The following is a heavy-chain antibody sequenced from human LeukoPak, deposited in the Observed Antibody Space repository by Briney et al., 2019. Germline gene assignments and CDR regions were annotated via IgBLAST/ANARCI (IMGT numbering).Heavy chain of an antibody. Sequence: SETLSLTCTVSGGSINNYYWNWIRQPPGKGLEWIGYIYYSGSTGHNPSLKSRVTISVDTSKNQFSLKLSSVTAADTAVYYCAREDTGGLDYWGQGILVTVSP. D-gene: IGHD2-8*02. CDR1: GGSINNYY. J-gene: IGHJ4*02. CDR3: AREDTGGLDY. CDR2: IYYSGST. V-gene: IGHV4-59*12.